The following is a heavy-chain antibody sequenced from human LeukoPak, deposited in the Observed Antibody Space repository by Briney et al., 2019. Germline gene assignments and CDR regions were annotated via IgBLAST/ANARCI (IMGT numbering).Heavy chain of an antibody. CDR2: ISGSGGST. CDR1: GFTFSSYS. Sequence: GGSLRLSCAASGFTFSSYSMNWVRQAPGKGLEWVSAISGSGGSTYYADSVKGRFTISRDNSKNTLYLQMNSLRAEDTAVYYCAKDLPYYGGRDSYYYGMDVWGQGTTVTVSS. J-gene: IGHJ6*02. V-gene: IGHV3-23*01. CDR3: AKDLPYYGGRDSYYYGMDV. D-gene: IGHD4-23*01.